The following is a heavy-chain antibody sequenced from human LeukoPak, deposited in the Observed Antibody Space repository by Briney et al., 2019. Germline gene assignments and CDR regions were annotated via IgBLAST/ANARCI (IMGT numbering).Heavy chain of an antibody. V-gene: IGHV3-23*01. CDR2: ISGSDGST. J-gene: IGHJ4*02. CDR1: GFTFSDYG. D-gene: IGHD2-15*01. CDR3: AKGRIAPDD. Sequence: GGSLRLACAASGFTFSDYGMSWVRQAPGKGLEWVSGISGSDGSTYYADSVKGRFSISRDNSRNTLDLQMNSLRAEDTAVYYCAKGRIAPDDWGQGTLVTVSS.